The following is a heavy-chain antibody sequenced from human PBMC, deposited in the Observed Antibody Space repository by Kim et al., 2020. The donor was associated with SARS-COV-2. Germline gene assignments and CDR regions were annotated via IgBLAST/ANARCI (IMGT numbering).Heavy chain of an antibody. J-gene: IGHJ4*02. Sequence: SETLSLTCTVSGGSISSYYWSWIRQPAGKGLEWIGRIYTSGSTNYNPSLKSRVTMSVDTSKNQFSLKLSSVTAADTAVYYCARQGNYYDFWSGSFHPEIFDYWGQGTLVAVSS. CDR2: IYTSGST. V-gene: IGHV4-4*07. D-gene: IGHD3-3*01. CDR3: ARQGNYYDFWSGSFHPEIFDY. CDR1: GGSISSYY.